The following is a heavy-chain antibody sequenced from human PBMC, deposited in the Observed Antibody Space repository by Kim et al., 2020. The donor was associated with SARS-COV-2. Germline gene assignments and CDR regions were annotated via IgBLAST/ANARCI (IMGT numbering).Heavy chain of an antibody. D-gene: IGHD5-18*01. CDR2: IYYSGST. CDR3: ARQRQPLDYYYYGMDV. J-gene: IGHJ6*02. Sequence: SETLSLTCTVSGGSISSYYWSWIRQPPGKGLEWIGYIYYSGSTNYNPSLKSRVTISVDTSKNQFSLKLSSVTAADTAVYYCARQRQPLDYYYYGMDVWGQGTTVTVSS. V-gene: IGHV4-59*08. CDR1: GGSISSYY.